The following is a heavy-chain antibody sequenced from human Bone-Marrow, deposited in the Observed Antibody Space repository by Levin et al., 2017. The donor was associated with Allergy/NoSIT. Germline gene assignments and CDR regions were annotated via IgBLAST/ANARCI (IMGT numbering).Heavy chain of an antibody. V-gene: IGHV4-59*01. CDR2: IHYSRTT. D-gene: IGHD5-24*01. J-gene: IGHJ4*02. Sequence: SQTLSLPCTVSGGFINDYYWSWFRQSPGKTIEWIACIHYSRTTYHNPSLRSRVTISMDTSRNQFSLSLSSVTAGDTADYYCARERRDGNNYVDYWGQGILVTVSS. CDR1: GGFINDYY. CDR3: ARERRDGNNYVDY.